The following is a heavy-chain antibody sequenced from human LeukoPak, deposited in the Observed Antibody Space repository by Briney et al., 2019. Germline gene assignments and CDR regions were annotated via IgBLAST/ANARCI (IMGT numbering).Heavy chain of an antibody. V-gene: IGHV1-18*01. CDR1: GYTFTSYG. Sequence: VASVKVSCKASGYTFTSYGISWVRRAPGQGLEWMGWISAYNGNTNCAQKLQGRVTMTTDTSTSTAYMELRSLRSDDTAVYYCARRKYYDSSGYMDYWGQGTLVTVSS. J-gene: IGHJ4*02. CDR3: ARRKYYDSSGYMDY. CDR2: ISAYNGNT. D-gene: IGHD3-22*01.